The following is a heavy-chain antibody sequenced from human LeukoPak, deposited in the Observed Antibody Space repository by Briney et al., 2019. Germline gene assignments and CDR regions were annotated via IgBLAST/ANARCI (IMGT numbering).Heavy chain of an antibody. CDR2: IYHNGTP. J-gene: IGHJ6*02. CDR1: VGSISSGDW. V-gene: IGHV4-4*02. D-gene: IGHD2-2*02. Sequence: SETLSLTCAVSVGSISSGDWWSWVRQSPGKGLEWIGEIYHNGTPNYSPSLKSRVTISADTFKNHFSLKLTSVTAADTAVYYCATAPILRGEGGEHYKYGMDVWGQGTTVIVSS. CDR3: ATAPILRGEGGEHYKYGMDV.